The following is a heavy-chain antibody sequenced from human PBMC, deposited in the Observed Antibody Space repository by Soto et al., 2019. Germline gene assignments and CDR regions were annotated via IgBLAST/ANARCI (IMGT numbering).Heavy chain of an antibody. CDR1: EYTLTTYY. CDR2: INPSGGST. Sequence: ASVKVSCKASEYTLTTYYIHWVRQAPGQGLEWMGIINPSGGSTNYAQKFQGRVTMTRDTFTSTVYMEMSSLKSEDTAVYYCACNYYGSGSYFNSRYYFDSWGQGTLVTVSS. V-gene: IGHV1-46*03. J-gene: IGHJ4*02. D-gene: IGHD3-10*01. CDR3: ACNYYGSGSYFNSRYYFDS.